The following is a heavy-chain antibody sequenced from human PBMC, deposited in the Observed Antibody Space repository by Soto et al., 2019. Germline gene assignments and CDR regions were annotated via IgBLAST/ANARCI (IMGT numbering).Heavy chain of an antibody. J-gene: IGHJ4*02. CDR2: ISGSGGST. V-gene: IGHV3-23*01. CDR3: AKGAAGTPRFYFDY. Sequence: GGSLRLSCAASGFTFSSYAMSWVRQAPGKGLEWVSAISGSGGSTYYADSVKGRFTISRDDSKNTLYLQMNSLRAEDTAVYYCAKGAAGTPRFYFDYWGQGTLVTSPQ. CDR1: GFTFSSYA. D-gene: IGHD6-13*01.